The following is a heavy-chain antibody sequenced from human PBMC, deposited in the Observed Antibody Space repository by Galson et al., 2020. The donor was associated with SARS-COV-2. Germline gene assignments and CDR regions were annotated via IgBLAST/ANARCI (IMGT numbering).Heavy chain of an antibody. CDR1: GYSISSGYY. D-gene: IGHD5-12*01. J-gene: IGHJ4*02. V-gene: IGHV4-38-2*02. Sequence: SETLSLTCAVSGYSISSGYYWGWIRQPPGKGLEWIGSIYHSGSTYYNPSLKSRVTISVYTSKNQFSLKLSSVTAADTAVYYCARDRDGYNSAQVFDYWGQGTLVTVSS. CDR2: IYHSGST. CDR3: ARDRDGYNSAQVFDY.